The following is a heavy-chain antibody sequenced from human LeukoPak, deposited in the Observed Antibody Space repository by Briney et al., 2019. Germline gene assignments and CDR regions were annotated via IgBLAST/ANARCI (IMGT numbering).Heavy chain of an antibody. CDR1: GYTFTSYY. J-gene: IGHJ4*02. Sequence: ASVKVSCKASGYTFTSYYMHWVRQAPGQGLEWMGWINPNSGGTNYAQKFQGRVTMTRDTSISTAYMELSRLRSDDTALYYCARDRKYLIVGTTQHYFDSWGQGTLVTVSS. D-gene: IGHD1-26*01. V-gene: IGHV1-2*02. CDR3: ARDRKYLIVGTTQHYFDS. CDR2: INPNSGGT.